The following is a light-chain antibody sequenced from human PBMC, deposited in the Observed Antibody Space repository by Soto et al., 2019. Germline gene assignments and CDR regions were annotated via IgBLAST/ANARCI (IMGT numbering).Light chain of an antibody. CDR2: AVT. J-gene: IGLJ2*01. CDR3: ISYTISSARV. V-gene: IGLV2-14*01. CDR1: SSDVGVYNY. Sequence: QSALTQPASVSGSRGQSITISCIGTSSDVGVYNYVSWYQQHPGKAPKLLIYAVTNRPSGVSNRFSGSKSGNTASLTISGLQAEDEADYSCISYTISSARVFGGGTKLTVL.